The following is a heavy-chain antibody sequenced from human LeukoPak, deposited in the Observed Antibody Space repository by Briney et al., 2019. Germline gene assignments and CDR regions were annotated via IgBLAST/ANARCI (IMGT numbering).Heavy chain of an antibody. CDR2: IIPILGIA. J-gene: IGHJ3*02. V-gene: IGHV1-69*04. CDR1: GGTFSSYA. D-gene: IGHD3-9*01. Sequence: GGSVKVSCKASGGTFSSYAISWVRQAPGQGLEWMGRIIPILGIANYAQKFQGRVTITADKSTSTAYMELSSLRSEDTAVYYCARWGRSYDILTSRNAFDSWCHGTMVTV. CDR3: ARWGRSYDILTSRNAFDS.